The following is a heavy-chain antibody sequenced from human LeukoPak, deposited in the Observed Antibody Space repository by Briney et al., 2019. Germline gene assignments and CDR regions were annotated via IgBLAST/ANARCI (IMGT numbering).Heavy chain of an antibody. CDR1: GFSLSGYW. J-gene: IGHJ4*02. Sequence: PGGSLRLSCVGSGFSLSGYWMSWVRQAPGKGLEWVARLHADGSEYSYVGSVKGRFTISGDNAKNSLYLQMNSLRVDDTAAYYCARGGYSFDYLGQGTLVTVSS. D-gene: IGHD5-12*01. V-gene: IGHV3-7*01. CDR2: LHADGSEY. CDR3: ARGGYSFDY.